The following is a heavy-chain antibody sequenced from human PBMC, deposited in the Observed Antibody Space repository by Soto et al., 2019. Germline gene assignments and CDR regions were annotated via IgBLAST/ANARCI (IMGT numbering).Heavy chain of an antibody. CDR3: ARGGDCSSTSCSLFEY. V-gene: IGHV3-74*01. CDR1: GFTFSSYQ. D-gene: IGHD2-2*01. Sequence: GGSLSLSCAASGFTFSSYQMNWVRQAPGKGLVWVSRINDDGSRTTYAGSVKGRFTISRDNAKTSLYLQMNSLRADDTAVYYCARGGDCSSTSCSLFEYWGQGTLVTVSS. CDR2: INDDGSRT. J-gene: IGHJ4*02.